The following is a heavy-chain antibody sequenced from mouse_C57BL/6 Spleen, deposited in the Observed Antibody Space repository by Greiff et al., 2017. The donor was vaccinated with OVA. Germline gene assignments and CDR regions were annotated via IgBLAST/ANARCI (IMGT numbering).Heavy chain of an antibody. CDR2: ISSGGDYI. V-gene: IGHV5-9-1*02. J-gene: IGHJ2*01. CDR1: GFTFSSYA. Sequence: EVKLMESGEGLVKPGGSLKLSCAASGFTFSSYAMSWVRQTPEKRLEWVAYISSGGDYIYYADTVKGRFTISRDNARNTLYLQMSSLKSEDTAMYYCTRVYYGSSQYYFDYWGQGTTLTVSS. D-gene: IGHD1-1*01. CDR3: TRVYYGSSQYYFDY.